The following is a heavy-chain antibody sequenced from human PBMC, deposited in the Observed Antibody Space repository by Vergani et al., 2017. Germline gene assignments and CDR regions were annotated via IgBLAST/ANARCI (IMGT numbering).Heavy chain of an antibody. J-gene: IGHJ6*02. Sequence: EVQLLESGGGLVQPGGSLRLSCAASGFTFSSYAMSWVRQAPGKGLEWVSAISGSGGSTYYADSVKGRFTISRDNSKNTLYLQMNSLRAEDTAVYYCAKEGLAVAGMWGSDYYYGMDVWGQGTTVTVSS. CDR3: AKEGLAVAGMWGSDYYYGMDV. V-gene: IGHV3-23*01. CDR2: ISGSGGST. CDR1: GFTFSSYA. D-gene: IGHD6-19*01.